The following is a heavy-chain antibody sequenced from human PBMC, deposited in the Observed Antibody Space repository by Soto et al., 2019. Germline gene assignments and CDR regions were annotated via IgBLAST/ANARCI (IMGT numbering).Heavy chain of an antibody. CDR3: ARGGIAAATYSYYGLDG. Sequence: GASLKISRKCSGYRFTSYWIGWVLQMPGKGLEWMGIIYPGDSDTRYSPSFQGQVTISADKSISTAYLQWSSLKASDTAMYYCARGGIAAATYSYYGLDGWGKRANGTVSA. J-gene: IGHJ6*04. D-gene: IGHD6-13*01. CDR1: GYRFTSYW. V-gene: IGHV5-51*01. CDR2: IYPGDSDT.